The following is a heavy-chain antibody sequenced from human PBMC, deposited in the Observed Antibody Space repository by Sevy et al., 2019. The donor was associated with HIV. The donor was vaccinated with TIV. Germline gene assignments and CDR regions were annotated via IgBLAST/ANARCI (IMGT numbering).Heavy chain of an antibody. CDR3: ARGRGSYDSSGYYPDYYYYYGMDV. V-gene: IGHV3-11*01. D-gene: IGHD3-22*01. CDR2: ISRSGSTI. J-gene: IGHJ6*02. Sequence: GGSLRLSCAASGFTFSDYYMSWIRQAPGKGLEWVSYISRSGSTIYYADSVKGRFTISRDNAKNSLYLQMNSLRAEDTAVYYCARGRGSYDSSGYYPDYYYYYGMDVWGQGTTVTVSS. CDR1: GFTFSDYY.